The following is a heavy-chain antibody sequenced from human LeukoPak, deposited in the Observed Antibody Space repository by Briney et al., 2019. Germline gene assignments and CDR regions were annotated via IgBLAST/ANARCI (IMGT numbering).Heavy chain of an antibody. V-gene: IGHV4-61*02. CDR3: AVVWFGELSSWFDP. J-gene: IGHJ5*02. D-gene: IGHD3-10*01. CDR2: IYTSGST. CDR1: GGSISSGSYY. Sequence: KPSQTLSLTCTVSGGSISSGSYYWSWIRQPAGKGLEWIGRIYTSGSTNYNPSLKSRVTISVDTSKNQFSLKLSSVTAADTAVYYCAVVWFGELSSWFDPWGQGTLVTVSS.